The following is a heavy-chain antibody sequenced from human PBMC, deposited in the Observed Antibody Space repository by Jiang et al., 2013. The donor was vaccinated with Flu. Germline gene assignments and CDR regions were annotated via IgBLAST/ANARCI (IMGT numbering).Heavy chain of an antibody. CDR2: IKSKTDGGTT. Sequence: LSCAASGFTFSNAWMSWVRQAPGKGLEWVGRIKSKTDGGTTDYAAPVKGRFTISRDDSKNTLYLQMNSLKTEDTAVYYCTTESVRGVIDYWGQGTLVTVSS. J-gene: IGHJ4*02. V-gene: IGHV3-15*01. CDR1: GFTFSNAW. D-gene: IGHD3-10*01. CDR3: TTESVRGVIDY.